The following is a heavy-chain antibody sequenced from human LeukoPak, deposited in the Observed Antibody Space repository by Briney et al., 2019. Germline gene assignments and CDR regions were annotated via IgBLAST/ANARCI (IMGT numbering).Heavy chain of an antibody. V-gene: IGHV3-23*01. CDR1: GFTFSSYA. CDR3: AKAPRAAAGTYNGMDV. D-gene: IGHD6-13*01. CDR2: ISGSGGST. J-gene: IGHJ6*02. Sequence: QSGGSLRLSCAASGFTFSSYAMSWVRQAPGKGLEWVSAISGSGGSTYYADSVKGRFTISRDNSKNTLYLQMNSLRAEDTAVYYCAKAPRAAAGTYNGMDVWGQGTTVTVSS.